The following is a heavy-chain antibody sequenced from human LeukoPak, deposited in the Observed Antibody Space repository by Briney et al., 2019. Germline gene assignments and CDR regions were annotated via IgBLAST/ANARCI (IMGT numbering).Heavy chain of an antibody. V-gene: IGHV4-34*01. Sequence: SETLSLTCAVYGDSFSKYCWSWIRQPPGKGLEWIGEINERGSPNFHPSLKSRVTISVDTSKTQFSLKLSSVNAADTAVYSCASRVLASSDFDYWGQGTLVTVSS. J-gene: IGHJ4*02. CDR1: GDSFSKYC. CDR2: INERGSP. D-gene: IGHD2-8*02. CDR3: ASRVLASSDFDY.